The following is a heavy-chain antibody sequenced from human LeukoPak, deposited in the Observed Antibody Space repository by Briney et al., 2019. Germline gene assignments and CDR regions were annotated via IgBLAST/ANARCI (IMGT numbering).Heavy chain of an antibody. V-gene: IGHV3-53*01. CDR2: IYSGGST. Sequence: PGGSLRLSCAASGFTVSSNYMSWVRQAPGKGLEWVSVIYSGGSTYYADSVKGRFTISRDNAKNAVYLQMNSLRAEDTAVYYCARVASGSYNWFDPWGQGTLVTVSS. CDR1: GFTVSSNY. D-gene: IGHD3-10*01. CDR3: ARVASGSYNWFDP. J-gene: IGHJ5*02.